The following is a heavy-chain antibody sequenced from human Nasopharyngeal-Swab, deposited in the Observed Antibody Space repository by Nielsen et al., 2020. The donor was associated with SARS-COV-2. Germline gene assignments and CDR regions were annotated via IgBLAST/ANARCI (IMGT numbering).Heavy chain of an antibody. CDR2: INPSGGST. Sequence: ASVKVSCKASGYTFTSYYMHWVRQAPGQGLEGMGIINPSGGSTSYAQKFQGRVTMTRDTSTSTVYMELSSLRSEDTAVYYCARSSSIAAAGGLVVVTAIHYAFDIWGQGTMVTVSS. V-gene: IGHV1-46*01. CDR3: ARSSSIAAAGGLVVVTAIHYAFDI. J-gene: IGHJ3*02. D-gene: IGHD2-21*02. CDR1: GYTFTSYY.